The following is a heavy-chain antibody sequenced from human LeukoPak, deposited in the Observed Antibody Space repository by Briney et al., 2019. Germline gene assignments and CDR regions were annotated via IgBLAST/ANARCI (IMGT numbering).Heavy chain of an antibody. CDR1: GFTFTNAW. J-gene: IGHJ6*03. CDR3: ARALDGGYNYYMDV. V-gene: IGHV3-48*01. Sequence: GGSLRLSCAASGFTFTNAWMNWVRQAPGKGLEWVSYISSSSSTIYYADSVKGRFTISRDNAKNSLYLQMNSLRAEDTAVYYCARALDGGYNYYMDVWGKGTTVTVSS. D-gene: IGHD5-12*01. CDR2: ISSSSSTI.